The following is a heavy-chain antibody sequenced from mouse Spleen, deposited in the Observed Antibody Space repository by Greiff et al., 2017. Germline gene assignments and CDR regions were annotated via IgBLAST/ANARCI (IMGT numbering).Heavy chain of an antibody. CDR2: IYPGDGDT. CDR1: GYAFSSYW. V-gene: IGHV1-80*01. J-gene: IGHJ2*01. Sequence: VKLMESGAELVKPGASVKISCKASGYAFSSYWMNWVKQRPGKGLEWIGQIYPGDGDTNYNGKFKGKATLTADKSSSTAYMQLSSLTSEDSAVYFCARNGNYDFDYWGQGTTLTVSS. CDR3: ARNGNYDFDY. D-gene: IGHD2-1*01.